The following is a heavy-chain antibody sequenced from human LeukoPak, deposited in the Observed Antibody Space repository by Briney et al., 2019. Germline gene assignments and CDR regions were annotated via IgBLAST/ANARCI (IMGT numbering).Heavy chain of an antibody. CDR3: ARDGDHAGESTSYYYYYMDV. J-gene: IGHJ6*03. Sequence: PSETLSLTCTVSGGSISSSSYYWGWIRQPPGKGLEWIGSIYYSGSTYYNPSLKSRVTISVDTSKKQFSLNLTSVTAADTAVYYCARDGDHAGESTSYYYYYMDVWGKGTTVTVSS. D-gene: IGHD2-2*01. CDR2: IYYSGST. V-gene: IGHV4-39*07. CDR1: GGSISSSSYY.